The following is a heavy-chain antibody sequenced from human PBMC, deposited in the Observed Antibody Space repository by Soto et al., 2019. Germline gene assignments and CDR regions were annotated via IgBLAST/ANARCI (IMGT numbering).Heavy chain of an antibody. CDR1: GGTFSSYA. CDR3: ARSYDSSGYYGGMDV. J-gene: IGHJ6*02. CDR2: IIPIFGTA. Sequence: GASVKVSCKASGGTFSSYAISWVRQAPGQGLEWMGGIIPIFGTANYAQKFQGRVTITADKSTSTAYMELSSPRSEDTAVYYCARSYDSSGYYGGMDVWGQGTTVTVSS. V-gene: IGHV1-69*06. D-gene: IGHD3-22*01.